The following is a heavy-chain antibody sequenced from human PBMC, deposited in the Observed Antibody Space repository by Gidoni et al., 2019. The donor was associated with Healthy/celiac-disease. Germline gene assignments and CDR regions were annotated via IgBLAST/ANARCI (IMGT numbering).Heavy chain of an antibody. D-gene: IGHD5-18*01. CDR1: GFPFSGSA. V-gene: IGHV3-73*02. CDR2: IRSKANSYAT. Sequence: EVQLVESGGGLVQPGGSLNLSCAAPGFPFSGSAMHWVRQASGKGLEWVGRIRSKANSYATAYAASVKGRFTISRDDSKNTAYLQMNSLKTEDTAVYYCTPLDNSYYYYYYGMDVWGQGTTVTVSS. CDR3: TPLDNSYYYYYYGMDV. J-gene: IGHJ6*02.